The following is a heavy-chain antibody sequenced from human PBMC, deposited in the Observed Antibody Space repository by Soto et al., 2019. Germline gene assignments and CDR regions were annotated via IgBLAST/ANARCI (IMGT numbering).Heavy chain of an antibody. CDR1: GFTFSSYA. Sequence: QVQLVEAGGGVVQPGRSLRLSCAASGFTFSSYAMHWVRQAPGKGLEWVAVISYYGSNKYYADSGKGRFTISRDNSKNSLNLQMSHLRAEGTAVNYCERLPGRLGELSLGTDDYWGQGTLVTVSS. V-gene: IGHV3-30-3*01. CDR3: ERLPGRLGELSLGTDDY. CDR2: ISYYGSNK. J-gene: IGHJ4*02. D-gene: IGHD3-16*02.